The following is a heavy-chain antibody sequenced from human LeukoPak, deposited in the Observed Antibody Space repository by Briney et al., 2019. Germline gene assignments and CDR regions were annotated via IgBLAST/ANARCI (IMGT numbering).Heavy chain of an antibody. J-gene: IGHJ6*02. V-gene: IGHV3-23*01. Sequence: GGSLRLSCAASGFTFSSYAMSWVRQAPGKGLERVSAISGSGGSTYYADSVKGRFTISRDNSKNTLYLQMNSLRAEDTAVYYCAKDQSSSWPNYYGMDVWGQGTTVTVSS. D-gene: IGHD6-13*01. CDR1: GFTFSSYA. CDR2: ISGSGGST. CDR3: AKDQSSSWPNYYGMDV.